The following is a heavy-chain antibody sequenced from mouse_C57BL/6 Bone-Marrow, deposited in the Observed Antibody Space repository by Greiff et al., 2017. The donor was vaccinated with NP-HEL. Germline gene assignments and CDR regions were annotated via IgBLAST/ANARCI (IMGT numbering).Heavy chain of an antibody. D-gene: IGHD2-4*01. Sequence: VQLQQSGAELVRPGTSVKVSCKASGYAFTNYLIEWVKQRPGQGLEWIGVINPGSGGTNYNEKFKGKATLTADKSSSTAYMQLSSLTSEDSAVYFCARSDSPSMDYWGQGTSVTVSS. V-gene: IGHV1-54*01. CDR1: GYAFTNYL. CDR3: ARSDSPSMDY. CDR2: INPGSGGT. J-gene: IGHJ4*01.